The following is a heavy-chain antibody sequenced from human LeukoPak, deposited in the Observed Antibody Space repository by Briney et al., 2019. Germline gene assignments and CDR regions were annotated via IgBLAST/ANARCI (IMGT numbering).Heavy chain of an antibody. CDR2: IYYSGST. CDR1: GGSIGSSSYY. J-gene: IGHJ4*02. CDR3: ARRQSSGYSYYFDY. V-gene: IGHV4-39*01. D-gene: IGHD3-22*01. Sequence: SEPLSLTCTVSGGSIGSSSYYWGWIRQPPGKGLEWIGSIYYSGSTYYNPSLKSRVTISVDTSKNQFSLKLSSVTAADTAVYYCARRQSSGYSYYFDYWGQGTLVTVSS.